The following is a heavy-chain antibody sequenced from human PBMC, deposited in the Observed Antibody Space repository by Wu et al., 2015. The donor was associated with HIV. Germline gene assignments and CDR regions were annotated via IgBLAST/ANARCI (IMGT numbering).Heavy chain of an antibody. V-gene: IGHV1-69*13. D-gene: IGHD2-2*02. Sequence: QVQLVQSGAEVKKPGSSVKISCKTSGGTFDNYAINWVRQAPGQGLEWVGRVIPMFSTSDYARKLQGRVTITADESTSTAYMELSSLRSEDTAVYYCARKGGGCSSTSCYNSAYFQHWGQGTLVTVSS. CDR1: GGTFDNYA. J-gene: IGHJ1*01. CDR3: ARKGGGCSSTSCYNSAYFQH. CDR2: VIPMFSTS.